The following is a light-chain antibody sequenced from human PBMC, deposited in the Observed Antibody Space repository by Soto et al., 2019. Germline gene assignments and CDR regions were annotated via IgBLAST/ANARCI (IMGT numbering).Light chain of an antibody. CDR3: SSYTTSSTRV. Sequence: QSALTQPASVSGSPGQSITISCTGTSSDIGGYKHVSWYQQHPGKAPKLMIYEVSNRPSGVSNRFSGSKSGNTASLTISGLQAEDEADYYCSSYTTSSTRVFGTGTKVTVL. V-gene: IGLV2-14*01. CDR2: EVS. CDR1: SSDIGGYKH. J-gene: IGLJ1*01.